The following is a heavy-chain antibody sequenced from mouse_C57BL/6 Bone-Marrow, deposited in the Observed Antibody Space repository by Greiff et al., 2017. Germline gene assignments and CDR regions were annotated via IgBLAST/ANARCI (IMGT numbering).Heavy chain of an antibody. V-gene: IGHV1-54*01. Sequence: VQLQQSGAELVRPGTSVKVSCKASGYAFTNYLIEWVKQRPGQGLEWIGVINPGSGGTNYNEKFKGKATLTADKSSSTAYMQLSSLTSEDSAVYFCARFPNYYGSSYGYYWGQGTTLTVSS. J-gene: IGHJ2*01. CDR1: GYAFTNYL. CDR3: ARFPNYYGSSYGYY. D-gene: IGHD1-1*01. CDR2: INPGSGGT.